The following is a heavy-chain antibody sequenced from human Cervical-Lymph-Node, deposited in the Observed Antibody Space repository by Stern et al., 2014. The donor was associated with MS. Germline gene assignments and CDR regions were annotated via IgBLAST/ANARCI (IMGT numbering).Heavy chain of an antibody. CDR2: MNPKSGNT. CDR1: AYTFTSFD. V-gene: IGHV1-8*01. J-gene: IGHJ4*02. CDR3: VRGGYSYGFPFDY. D-gene: IGHD5-12*01. Sequence: VQLVESGAEVKKPGASVKVSCKAPAYTFTSFDINWVRQATGQGLAWMGWMNPKSGNTGYAQKFQGRVTMTRNTSISTAYMELSSLRSEDTAVYYCVRGGYSYGFPFDYWGQGTLVTVSS.